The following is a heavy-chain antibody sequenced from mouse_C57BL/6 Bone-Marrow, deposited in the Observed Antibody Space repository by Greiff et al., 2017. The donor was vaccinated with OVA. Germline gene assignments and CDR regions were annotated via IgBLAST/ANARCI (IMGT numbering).Heavy chain of an antibody. CDR3: ARSRYNFDY. V-gene: IGHV1-18*01. J-gene: IGHJ2*01. Sequence: EVQLQESGPELVKPGASVKIPCKASGYTFTDYNMDWVKQSHGKSLEWIGDINPNNGGTIYNQKFKGKATLTVDKSSSTAYMELCSLTSEDTAVYYCARSRYNFDYWGQGTTLTVSS. D-gene: IGHD1-3*01. CDR1: GYTFTDYN. CDR2: INPNNGGT.